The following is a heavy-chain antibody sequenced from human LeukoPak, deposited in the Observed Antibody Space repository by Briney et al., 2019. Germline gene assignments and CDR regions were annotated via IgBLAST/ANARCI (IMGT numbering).Heavy chain of an antibody. D-gene: IGHD5-18*01. CDR2: FYHGGST. CDR3: ARVPSYGYLNWFDP. Sequence: PSETLSLTCTVSGYSISTGYYWDWIRQPPGKGLEWIGTFYHGGSTYYNPSLKSRVTISVDTSKNQFSLNLTSVTAADTAVYYCARVPSYGYLNWFDPWGQGTLVTVSS. J-gene: IGHJ5*02. V-gene: IGHV4-38-2*02. CDR1: GYSISTGYY.